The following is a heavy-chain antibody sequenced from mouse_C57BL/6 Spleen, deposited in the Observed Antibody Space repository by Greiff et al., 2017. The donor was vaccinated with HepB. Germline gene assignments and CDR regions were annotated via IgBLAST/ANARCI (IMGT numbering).Heavy chain of an antibody. CDR2: INYDGSST. J-gene: IGHJ2*01. CDR1: GFTFSDYY. Sequence: EVQLQESEGGLVQPGSSMKLSCTASGFTFSDYYMAWVRQVPEKGLEWVANINYDGSSTYYLDSLKSRFIISRDNAKNILYLQMSSLKSEDTATYYCARDHDYFDYWGQGTTLTVSS. D-gene: IGHD2-3*01. V-gene: IGHV5-16*01. CDR3: ARDHDYFDY.